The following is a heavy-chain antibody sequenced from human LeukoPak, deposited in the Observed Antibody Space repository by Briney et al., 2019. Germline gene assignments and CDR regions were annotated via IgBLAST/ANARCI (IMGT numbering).Heavy chain of an antibody. CDR1: GYSFTTSW. V-gene: IGHV5-51*01. D-gene: IGHD1/OR15-1a*01. CDR3: ARPTNEGFDY. Sequence: GESLQISCKGSGYSFTTSWIGWVRPMPGRGLEWMGIIYPGDSDTRFSPSFQGQVTISADKSISTAYLQWSSLKASDTAMYYCARPTNEGFDYWGQGTLVTVSS. J-gene: IGHJ4*02. CDR2: IYPGDSDT.